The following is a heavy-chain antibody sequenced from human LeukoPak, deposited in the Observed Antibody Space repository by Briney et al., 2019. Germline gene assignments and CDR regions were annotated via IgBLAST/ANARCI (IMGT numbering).Heavy chain of an antibody. V-gene: IGHV3-11*04. CDR3: ARLVSSSWYSSDY. CDR2: ISNSGTTI. CDR1: EFTFSDYY. D-gene: IGHD6-13*01. Sequence: GGSLRLSCAASEFTFSDYYMSWIRQAPGKGLEWVSYISNSGTTIYYADSVKGRFTISRDNAKNSLYLQMNSLRAEDTAVYYCARLVSSSWYSSDYWGQGTLVTVSS. J-gene: IGHJ4*02.